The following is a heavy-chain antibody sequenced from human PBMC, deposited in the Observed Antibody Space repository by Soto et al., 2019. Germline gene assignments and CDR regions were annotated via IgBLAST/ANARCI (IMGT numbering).Heavy chain of an antibody. J-gene: IGHJ4*02. V-gene: IGHV4-30-2*02. CDR1: GGSISSGGYS. D-gene: IGHD3-16*02. CDR2: IYHSGST. CDR3: ARRGYDYVWGSYPEGYFDY. Sequence: SETLSLTCAVSGGSISSGGYSWSWIRQPPGKGLEWIGYIYHSGSTYYNPSLKGRVTISVDRSKNQFSLKLSSVTAADTAVYYCARRGYDYVWGSYPEGYFDYWGQGTLVTVSS.